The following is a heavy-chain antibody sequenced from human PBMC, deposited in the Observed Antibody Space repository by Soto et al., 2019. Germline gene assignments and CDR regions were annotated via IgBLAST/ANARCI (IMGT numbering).Heavy chain of an antibody. V-gene: IGHV3-30-3*01. D-gene: IGHD2-15*01. CDR1: GFTFSSYA. J-gene: IGHJ5*02. Sequence: GGSLRLSCAASGFTFSSYAMHWVRQAPGKGLEWVAVISYDGSNKYYADSVKGRFTISRDNSKNTLYLQMNSLRAEDTAVYYCARDIGPSQKNWFDPWGQGTLVTVSS. CDR2: ISYDGSNK. CDR3: ARDIGPSQKNWFDP.